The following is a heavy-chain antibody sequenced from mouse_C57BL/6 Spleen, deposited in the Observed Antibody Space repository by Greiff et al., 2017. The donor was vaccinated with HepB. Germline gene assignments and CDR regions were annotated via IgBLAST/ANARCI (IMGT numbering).Heavy chain of an antibody. D-gene: IGHD1-1*01. CDR2: IDPSDSYT. CDR3: ARHGPTVVASRYYAMDY. V-gene: IGHV1-69*01. J-gene: IGHJ4*01. CDR1: GYTFTSYW. Sequence: QVHVKQSGAELVMPGASVKLSCKASGYTFTSYWMHWVKQRPGQVLEWIGEIDPSDSYTNYNQKFKGKSTLTADKSSSTVYMELSRLTSEDSAVYFCARHGPTVVASRYYAMDYWGQGTSVTVSS.